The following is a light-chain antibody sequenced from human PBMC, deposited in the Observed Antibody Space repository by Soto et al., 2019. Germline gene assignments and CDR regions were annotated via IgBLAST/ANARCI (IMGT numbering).Light chain of an antibody. J-gene: IGKJ2*01. V-gene: IGKV3-15*01. Sequence: EIVMTQSPATLALSPGERAALSCRASQSVSSNFAWYQQKPGQAPRPLIYGPSSRATGTPARFSGSGSGTELTLTISSLQYEDFAVYYCPQYNNWPYTFGVGTQVE. CDR2: GPS. CDR1: QSVSSN. CDR3: PQYNNWPYT.